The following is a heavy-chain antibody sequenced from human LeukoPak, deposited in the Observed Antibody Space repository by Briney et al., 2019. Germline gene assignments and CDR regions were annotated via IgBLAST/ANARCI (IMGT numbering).Heavy chain of an antibody. CDR1: GDSVSSNSAA. CDR3: AREQLWNYYYYYGMDV. J-gene: IGHJ6*02. Sequence: SQTLSLTCAISGDSVSSNSAAWNWIRQSPSRGLEWLGRTYYRSKWYNDYAVSVKSRITINPDTPKNQFSLQLNSVTPEDTAVYYCAREQLWNYYYYYGMDVWGQGTTVTVSS. V-gene: IGHV6-1*01. D-gene: IGHD5-18*01. CDR2: TYYRSKWYN.